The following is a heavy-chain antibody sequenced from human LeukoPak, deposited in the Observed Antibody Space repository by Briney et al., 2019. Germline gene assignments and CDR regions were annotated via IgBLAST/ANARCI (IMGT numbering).Heavy chain of an antibody. D-gene: IGHD3-3*01. J-gene: IGHJ4*02. CDR3: ASLPSGAFGVVSFDY. CDR2: IIPILGIA. Sequence: SVKVSCKASGGTFSSYAISWVRQAPGQGLEWMGRIIPILGIANYAQKFQGRVTITADKSTSTAYMELSSLRAEDTAVYYCASLPSGAFGVVSFDYWGQGTLVTVSS. V-gene: IGHV1-69*04. CDR1: GGTFSSYA.